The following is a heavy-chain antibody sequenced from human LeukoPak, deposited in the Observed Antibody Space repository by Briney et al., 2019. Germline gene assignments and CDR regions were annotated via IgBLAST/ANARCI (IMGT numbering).Heavy chain of an antibody. CDR1: GFTFDDYT. Sequence: GGSLRLSCAASGFTFDDYTMHWVRQAPGKGLELVSLISWDGGSTYYADSVKGRFTISRDNSKNSLYLQMNSLRTEDTALYYCAKEDYSSGWYGLDYWGQGTLVTVSS. CDR2: ISWDGGST. D-gene: IGHD6-19*01. CDR3: AKEDYSSGWYGLDY. V-gene: IGHV3-43*01. J-gene: IGHJ4*02.